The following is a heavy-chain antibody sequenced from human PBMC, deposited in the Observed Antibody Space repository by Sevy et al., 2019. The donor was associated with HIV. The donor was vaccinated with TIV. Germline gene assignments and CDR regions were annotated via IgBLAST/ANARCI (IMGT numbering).Heavy chain of an antibody. CDR2: ISYDGSNK. CDR3: AKDGCTNGVCYLNYYGMDV. Sequence: GGSLRLSCAASGFTFSSYGMHWVRQAPGKGLEWVAVISYDGSNKYYADSVKGRFTISRDSSKNTLYLQMNSLRAEDTAVYYCAKDGCTNGVCYLNYYGMDVWGQGTTVTVSS. J-gene: IGHJ6*02. D-gene: IGHD2-8*01. CDR1: GFTFSSYG. V-gene: IGHV3-30*18.